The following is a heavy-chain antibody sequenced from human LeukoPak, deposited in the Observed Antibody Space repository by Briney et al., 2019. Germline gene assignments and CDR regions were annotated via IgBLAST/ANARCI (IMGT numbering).Heavy chain of an antibody. CDR2: INSDGSTT. J-gene: IGHJ4*02. D-gene: IGHD2/OR15-2a*01. Sequence: GGSLRLSCVASGFIFSNYWMHWVRQAPGKGLVWVSHINSDGSTTSYADSVKGRFTISRDNAKNTVYLQMNSLRVEDTAVYYCASFYETNWGQGTLVTVSS. CDR1: GFIFSNYW. V-gene: IGHV3-74*01. CDR3: ASFYETN.